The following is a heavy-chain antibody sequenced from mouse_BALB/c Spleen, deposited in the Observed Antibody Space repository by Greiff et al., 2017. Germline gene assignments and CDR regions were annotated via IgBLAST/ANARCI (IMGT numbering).Heavy chain of an antibody. Sequence: LQESGAELMKPGASVKISCKATGYTFSSYWIEWVKQRPGHGLEWIGEILPGSGSTNYNEKFKGKATFTADTSSNTAYMQLSSLTSEDSAVYYCARSTTVRDYAMDYWGQGTSVTVSS. CDR3: ARSTTVRDYAMDY. CDR1: GYTFSSYW. CDR2: ILPGSGST. D-gene: IGHD1-1*01. J-gene: IGHJ4*01. V-gene: IGHV1-9*01.